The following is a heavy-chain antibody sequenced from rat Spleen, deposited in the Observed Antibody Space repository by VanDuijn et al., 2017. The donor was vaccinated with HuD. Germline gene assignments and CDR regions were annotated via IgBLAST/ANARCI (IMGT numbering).Heavy chain of an antibody. V-gene: IGHV4-2*01. CDR1: GFDFSDYW. CDR2: INKDSTTI. CDR3: VRADSYRFAY. J-gene: IGHJ3*01. D-gene: IGHD1-1*01. Sequence: EVKLVESGGGLVQPGRSLKLSCAASGFDFSDYWMGWVRQAPGKGLEWIGEINKDSTTIKYTPSLKDKFTISRDNVQNTLYLQLIKLRSEDTAIYYCVRADSYRFAYWGQGSLVTVSS.